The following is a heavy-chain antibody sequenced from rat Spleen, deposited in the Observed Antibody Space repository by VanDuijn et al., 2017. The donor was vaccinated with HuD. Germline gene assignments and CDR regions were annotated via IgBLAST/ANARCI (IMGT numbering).Heavy chain of an antibody. V-gene: IGHV3-3*01. D-gene: IGHD1-6*01. CDR1: DYSITSSYR. CDR2: INSAGST. J-gene: IGHJ3*01. Sequence: EMQLQESGPGLVRPSQSLSLTCSVTDYSITSSYRWNWIRQFPGNKLEWMGFINSAGSTNYNPSLKSRVSITRDTSKNRFFLQLNPVTTEDTATYYCARQYVYYGSKSSNWFAYWGQGTLVTVSS. CDR3: ARQYVYYGSKSSNWFAY.